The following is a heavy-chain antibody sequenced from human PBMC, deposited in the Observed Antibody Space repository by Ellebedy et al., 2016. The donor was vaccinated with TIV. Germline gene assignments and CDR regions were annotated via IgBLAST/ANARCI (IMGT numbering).Heavy chain of an antibody. V-gene: IGHV3-33*01. Sequence: GESLKISCAASGFTFSSYGMHWVRQAPGKGLEWVAVIWYDGSNKYYADSVKGRFTISRDNSKNTLYLQMNSLRAEDTAVYYCARGRTVTTYGVDYWGQGTLVTVSS. CDR2: IWYDGSNK. D-gene: IGHD4-17*01. CDR1: GFTFSSYG. CDR3: ARGRTVTTYGVDY. J-gene: IGHJ4*02.